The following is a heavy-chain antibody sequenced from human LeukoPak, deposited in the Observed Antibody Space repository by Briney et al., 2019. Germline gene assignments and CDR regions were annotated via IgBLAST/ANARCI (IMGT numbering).Heavy chain of an antibody. V-gene: IGHV1-2*02. D-gene: IGHD2-2*01. CDR2: INPNSGDT. J-gene: IGHJ4*02. Sequence: ASVKVSCKASGYTFTGYYMHWVRQAPGQGLEWMGWINPNSGDTNYAQKFQGRVTMTRDTSISTAYMELSRLTSDDTAVYYCAREGHCSSPSCALDYWGQGTRVTVSS. CDR1: GYTFTGYY. CDR3: AREGHCSSPSCALDY.